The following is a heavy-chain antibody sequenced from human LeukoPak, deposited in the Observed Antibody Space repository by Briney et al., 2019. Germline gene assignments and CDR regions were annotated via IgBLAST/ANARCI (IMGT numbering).Heavy chain of an antibody. V-gene: IGHV4-61*05. Sequence: SETLSLTCTVSGGSISTSSYYWGWVRQPPGKGLEWIGYIYYSGSTNYNPSLKSRVTISVDTSKNQFSLKLSSVTAADTAVYYCARGGVGSYEGFDYWGQGTLVTVSS. J-gene: IGHJ4*02. CDR2: IYYSGST. D-gene: IGHD3-16*01. CDR1: GGSISTSSYY. CDR3: ARGGVGSYEGFDY.